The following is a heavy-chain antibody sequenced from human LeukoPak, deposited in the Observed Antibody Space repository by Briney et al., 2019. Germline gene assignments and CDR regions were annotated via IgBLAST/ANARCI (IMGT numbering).Heavy chain of an antibody. D-gene: IGHD3-3*01. J-gene: IGHJ6*03. CDR3: ARDGNITIFGVGPYYYYYMDV. CDR2: IYTSGST. CDR1: GGSISSYY. V-gene: IGHV4-4*07. Sequence: SSETLSLTCTVSGGSISSYYWSWIRQPAGKGLEWIGRIYTSGSTNYNPSLKSRVTMSVDTSKNQFSLKLSSVTAADTAVYYCARDGNITIFGVGPYYYYYMDVWGKGTTVTVSS.